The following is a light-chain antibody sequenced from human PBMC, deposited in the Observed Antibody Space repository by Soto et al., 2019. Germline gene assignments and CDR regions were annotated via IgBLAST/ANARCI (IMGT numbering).Light chain of an antibody. CDR3: SSYSISTAYL. J-gene: IGLJ1*01. Sequence: QSALTQPASVSGSPGQSITISCTGTSSDVGGYDYVSWYQLHPGKAPKLMVFEVNNWPSGVSYRFSGSKSGNTASLTISGLQAEDEADYFCSSYSISTAYLFGTGTKVTVL. CDR1: SSDVGGYDY. CDR2: EVN. V-gene: IGLV2-14*01.